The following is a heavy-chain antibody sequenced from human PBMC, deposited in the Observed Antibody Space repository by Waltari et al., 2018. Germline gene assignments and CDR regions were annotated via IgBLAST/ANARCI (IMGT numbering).Heavy chain of an antibody. V-gene: IGHV3-21*01. J-gene: IGHJ4*02. Sequence: EVQLVESGGGLVKPGGSLRLSCAASGFTFSSYSMNWVRQAPGKGLEWVSSISSSSSYIYYADSVKGRFTISRDNAKNSLYLQMNSLRAEDTAVYYGARGGTSSSGFDYWGQGTLVTVSS. CDR3: ARGGTSSSGFDY. CDR2: ISSSSSYI. D-gene: IGHD6-6*01. CDR1: GFTFSSYS.